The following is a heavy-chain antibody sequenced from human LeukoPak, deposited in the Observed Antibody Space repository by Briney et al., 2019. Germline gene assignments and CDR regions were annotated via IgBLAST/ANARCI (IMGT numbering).Heavy chain of an antibody. CDR3: ARDITDYGDYGSFDY. J-gene: IGHJ4*02. CDR1: GFTFSSYG. D-gene: IGHD4-17*01. Sequence: GGSLRLSCAASGFTFSSYGMYWVRQAPGKGLEWVAVIWNDGSNKYYADSVKGRFTISGDNSKNTLYLQMNSLRAEDTAVYYCARDITDYGDYGSFDYWGQGTLVTVSS. V-gene: IGHV3-33*01. CDR2: IWNDGSNK.